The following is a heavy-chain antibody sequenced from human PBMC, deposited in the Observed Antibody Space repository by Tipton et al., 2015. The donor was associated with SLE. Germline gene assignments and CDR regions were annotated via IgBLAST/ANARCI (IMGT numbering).Heavy chain of an antibody. J-gene: IGHJ4*02. V-gene: IGHV3-7*01. CDR2: IKQDGSEK. D-gene: IGHD6-13*01. CDR1: GFTFSSYW. CDR3: ACIYSSSWTLFDY. Sequence: QLVQSGGGLVQPGGSLRLSCAASGFTFSSYWMSWVRQAPGKGLEWVANIKQDGSEKYYVDSVKGRFTISRDNAKNSLYLQMNSLRAEDTAVYYCACIYSSSWTLFDYWGQGTLVTVSS.